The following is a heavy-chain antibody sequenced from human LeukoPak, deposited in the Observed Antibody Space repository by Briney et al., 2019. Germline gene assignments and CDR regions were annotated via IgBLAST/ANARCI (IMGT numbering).Heavy chain of an antibody. J-gene: IGHJ4*02. CDR3: ARGPNSNWSGLDF. CDR1: GFSFSGHW. V-gene: IGHV3-74*01. CDR2: ISPTGSTT. D-gene: IGHD6-6*01. Sequence: GGSLRLSCTASGFSFSGHWMHWARQLPGKGLVWVSRISPTGSTTSYADSVKGRFTVSRDNAKNTLYLQVNNLRAEDTAVYYCARGPNSNWSGLDFWGQGTLLTVST.